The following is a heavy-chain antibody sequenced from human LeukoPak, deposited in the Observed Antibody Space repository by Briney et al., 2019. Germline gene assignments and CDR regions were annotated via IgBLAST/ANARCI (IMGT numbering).Heavy chain of an antibody. D-gene: IGHD3-22*01. CDR3: ASRRDSSGYERH. V-gene: IGHV4-34*01. J-gene: IGHJ4*02. Sequence: SETLSLTCAVYGGSFSGYYWSWIRQPPGKGLEWIGEINHSGSTNYNPSLKSRVTISVDTSKNQFSLKLSSVTAADTGVYYCASRRDSSGYERHWGQGTLVTVSS. CDR1: GGSFSGYY. CDR2: INHSGST.